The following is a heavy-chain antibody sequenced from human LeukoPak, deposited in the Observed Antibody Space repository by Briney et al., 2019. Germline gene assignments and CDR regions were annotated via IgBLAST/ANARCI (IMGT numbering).Heavy chain of an antibody. CDR1: GFTFSSYW. CDR3: ARELDSSGYYYSGAFDI. J-gene: IGHJ3*02. V-gene: IGHV3-7*01. D-gene: IGHD3-22*01. CDR2: IKQDGSEK. Sequence: GGSLRLSCAASGFTFSSYWMSWVRQAPGKGLEWVANIKQDGSEKYYVDSVKGRFTISRDNAKNSLYLQMNSLRAEDTAVYYCARELDSSGYYYSGAFDIWGQGTMVTVSS.